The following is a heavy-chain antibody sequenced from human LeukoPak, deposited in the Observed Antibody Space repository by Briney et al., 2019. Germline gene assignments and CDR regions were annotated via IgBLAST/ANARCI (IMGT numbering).Heavy chain of an antibody. CDR1: GGSISSSNW. V-gene: IGHV4-4*02. J-gene: IGHJ4*02. Sequence: PSGTLSLTCAVSGGSISSSNWWSWVRQPPGKGLEWIGEIYHSGSTNYNPSLESRVTISVDKSKNQFSLKLSSVTAADTAVYYCRGIAVAGTGVLDYWGQGTLVTVSS. D-gene: IGHD6-19*01. CDR3: RGIAVAGTGVLDY. CDR2: IYHSGST.